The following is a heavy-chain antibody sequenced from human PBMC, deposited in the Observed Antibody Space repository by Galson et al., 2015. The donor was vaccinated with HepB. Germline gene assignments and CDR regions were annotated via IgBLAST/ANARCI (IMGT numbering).Heavy chain of an antibody. CDR3: AGAGYCRSTYCFFAY. CDR1: GDSVSGNIVS. CDR2: TYFRSKWYY. D-gene: IGHD2-2*01. V-gene: IGHV6-1*01. Sequence: AISGDSVSGNIVSWNWIRQSPSRGLEWLGRTYFRSKWYYDYAVSVKSRITINPDTSENQFSLQLHSVTPEDTAVYYCAGAGYCRSTYCFFAYWDQGTLVTVSS. J-gene: IGHJ4*02.